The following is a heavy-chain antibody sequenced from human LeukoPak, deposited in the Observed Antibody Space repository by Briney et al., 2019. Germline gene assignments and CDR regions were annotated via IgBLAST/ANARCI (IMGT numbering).Heavy chain of an antibody. Sequence: GGSLRLSCAASGFAFSSYEMNWVRQAPGKGLEWVSYISSSGSTMDYAASVKGRFTVSRDNAKNSLYLQMNSLRAEDTAVYYCARDRGRLYCSSTSCPGWFDPWGQGTLVTVSS. J-gene: IGHJ5*02. CDR2: ISSSGSTM. V-gene: IGHV3-48*03. CDR3: ARDRGRLYCSSTSCPGWFDP. CDR1: GFAFSSYE. D-gene: IGHD2-2*01.